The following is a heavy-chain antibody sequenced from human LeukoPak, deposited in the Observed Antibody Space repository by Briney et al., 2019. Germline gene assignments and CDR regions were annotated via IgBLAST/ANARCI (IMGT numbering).Heavy chain of an antibody. CDR3: ASHMAYSYGGAFDI. J-gene: IGHJ3*02. CDR2: IYYSGST. CDR1: GGSISSYY. V-gene: IGHV4-59*08. Sequence: PSETLSLTCTVSGGSISSYYWSWIRQPPGKGLGWIGYIYYSGSTNYNPSLKSRVTISVDTSKNQFSLKLSSVTAADTAVYYCASHMAYSYGGAFDIWGQGTMVTVSS. D-gene: IGHD5-18*01.